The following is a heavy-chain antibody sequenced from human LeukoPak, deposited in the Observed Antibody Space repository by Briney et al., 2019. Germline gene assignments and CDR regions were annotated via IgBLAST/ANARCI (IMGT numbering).Heavy chain of an antibody. Sequence: SETLSLTCAVYGGSFSGYYWSWIRQPPGKGLEWIGEINHSGSTNYNPSLKSRVTISVDTSKNQFSLKLSSVTAADTAVYYYARGSLYCSSTGCYDYWGQGTLVTVSS. J-gene: IGHJ4*02. CDR1: GGSFSGYY. CDR3: ARGSLYCSSTGCYDY. CDR2: INHSGST. D-gene: IGHD2-2*01. V-gene: IGHV4-34*01.